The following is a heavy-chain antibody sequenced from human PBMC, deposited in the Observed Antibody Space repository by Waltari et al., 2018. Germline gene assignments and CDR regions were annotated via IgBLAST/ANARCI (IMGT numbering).Heavy chain of an antibody. CDR1: GGSISSYY. CDR3: ARYLVAGIDY. D-gene: IGHD6-19*01. Sequence: QVQLQESGPGLVKPSETLSLTCTVSGGSISSYYWSWIRQPPGKGLEWIGYIYYSGSTNYNPPLKSRVTISVDTSKNQFSLKLSSVTAADTAVYYCARYLVAGIDYWGQGTLVTVSS. V-gene: IGHV4-59*01. CDR2: IYYSGST. J-gene: IGHJ4*02.